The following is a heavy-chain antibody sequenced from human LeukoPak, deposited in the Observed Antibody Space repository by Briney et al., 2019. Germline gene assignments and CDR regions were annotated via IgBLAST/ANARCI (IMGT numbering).Heavy chain of an antibody. J-gene: IGHJ6*03. V-gene: IGHV1-2*02. D-gene: IGHD2-2*01. CDR2: INPNSGGT. Sequence: ASVKVSCKASGYTFTGYYMHWVRQAPGQGLEWMGWINPNSGGTNYAQKFQGRVTMTRDTSISTAYMELRSLRSDDTAVYYCARDPHDTDCSSTSWKPKECYYYYMDVWGKGTTVTVSS. CDR1: GYTFTGYY. CDR3: ARDPHDTDCSSTSWKPKECYYYYMDV.